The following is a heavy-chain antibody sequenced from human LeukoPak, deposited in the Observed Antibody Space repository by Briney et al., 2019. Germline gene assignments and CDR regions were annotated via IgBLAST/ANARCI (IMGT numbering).Heavy chain of an antibody. CDR1: GFTFHSYW. J-gene: IGHJ4*02. V-gene: IGHV3-7*01. CDR2: TNGDGRET. D-gene: IGHD2-15*01. Sequence: GVSLRLSCAVSGFTFHSYWMSWVRQAPGKGLEWVANTNGDGRETHYVDTVKGRCTISRDNAINTLYLQMDSLRVEDTAVYYCARSSDKGTVDYWGQGTLVTVSS. CDR3: ARSSDKGTVDY.